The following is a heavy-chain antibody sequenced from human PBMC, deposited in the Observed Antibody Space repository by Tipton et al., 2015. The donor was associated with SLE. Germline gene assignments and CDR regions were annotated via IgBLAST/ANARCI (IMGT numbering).Heavy chain of an antibody. CDR3: ARGSDSEDVRYFDV. CDR1: GGSISGFY. V-gene: IGHV4-59*12. CDR2: VYSSEDT. D-gene: IGHD4-11*01. J-gene: IGHJ2*01. Sequence: TLSLTCTVSGGSISGFYWSWIRQPPGEGLECIGYVYSSEDTHYNPSLKSRVSMSIDTSKNQFSLKVKSVSAADTAVYYCARGSDSEDVRYFDVWGPGTLVTVSS.